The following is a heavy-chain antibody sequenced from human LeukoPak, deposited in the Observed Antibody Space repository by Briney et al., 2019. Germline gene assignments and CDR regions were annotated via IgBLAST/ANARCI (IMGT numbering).Heavy chain of an antibody. CDR1: GFTFGDYA. J-gene: IGHJ6*02. D-gene: IGHD3-10*01. CDR3: TREYYYGSGSMDV. CDR2: IRSKAYGGTT. Sequence: GGSLRLSCTASGFTFGDYAMSRVRQAPGKGLEWVGFIRSKAYGGTTEYAAPVKGRFTISRDDSKSIAYLQMNSLKTEDTAVYYCTREYYYGSGSMDVWGQGTTVTVSS. V-gene: IGHV3-49*04.